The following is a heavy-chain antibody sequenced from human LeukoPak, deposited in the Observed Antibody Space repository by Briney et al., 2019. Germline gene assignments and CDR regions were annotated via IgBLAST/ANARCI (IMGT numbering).Heavy chain of an antibody. CDR3: ARASSWYNWFDP. CDR2: IIPIFGTA. V-gene: IGHV1-69*05. D-gene: IGHD6-13*01. CDR1: GGTFSSYA. Sequence: GASVKVSCKASGGTFSSYAISWVRQAPGQGLEWMGGIIPIFGTANYAQKLQGRVTMTTDTSTSTAYMELRSLRSDDTAVYYCARASSWYNWFDPWGQGTLVTVSS. J-gene: IGHJ5*02.